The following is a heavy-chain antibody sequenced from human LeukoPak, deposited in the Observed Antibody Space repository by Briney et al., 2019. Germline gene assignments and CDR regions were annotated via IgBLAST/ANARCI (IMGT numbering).Heavy chain of an antibody. CDR2: ISGSGGST. D-gene: IGHD2-2*02. CDR1: GFTFSSYA. CDR3: AKAEDIVVVPAAIGLGY. Sequence: GGSLRLSCAASGFTFSSYAMSWVRQAPGKGLEWVSAISGSGGSTYYADSVKGRFTISRDNSKNTLYLQMNSLRAEDTAVYYCAKAEDIVVVPAAIGLGYWGQGTLVTVSS. J-gene: IGHJ4*02. V-gene: IGHV3-23*01.